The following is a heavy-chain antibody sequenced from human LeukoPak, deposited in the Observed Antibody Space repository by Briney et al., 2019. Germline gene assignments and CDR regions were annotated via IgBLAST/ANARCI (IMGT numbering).Heavy chain of an antibody. J-gene: IGHJ6*02. V-gene: IGHV1-2*02. CDR3: ARVCIAVAGTPVYYYYYGMDV. CDR1: GYTFTVYY. D-gene: IGHD6-19*01. Sequence: ASVKVSCKASGYTFTVYYMHWVRQAPGQGLEWMGWINPNSGGTNYAQKFQGRVTMTRDTSISTAYMELSRLRSDDTAVYYCARVCIAVAGTPVYYYYYGMDVWGQGTTVTVSS. CDR2: INPNSGGT.